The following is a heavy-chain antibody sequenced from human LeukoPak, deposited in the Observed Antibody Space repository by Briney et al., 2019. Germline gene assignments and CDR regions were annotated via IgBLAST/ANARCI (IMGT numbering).Heavy chain of an antibody. J-gene: IGHJ5*02. D-gene: IGHD6-13*01. CDR1: GGFISSYY. Sequence: SETLSLTCTVSGGFISSYYWSWIRQPAGKGLEWIGRIYTSGSTNYNPSLKGRVTMSVDTSKNQFSLKLSSVTAADTAVYYCARDRIAAAGTVWFDPWGQGTLVTVSS. V-gene: IGHV4-4*07. CDR2: IYTSGST. CDR3: ARDRIAAAGTVWFDP.